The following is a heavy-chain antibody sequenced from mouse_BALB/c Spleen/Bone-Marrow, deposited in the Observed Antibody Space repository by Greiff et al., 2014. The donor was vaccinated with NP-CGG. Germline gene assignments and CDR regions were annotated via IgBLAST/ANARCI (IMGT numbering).Heavy chain of an antibody. D-gene: IGHD1-1*01. CDR3: ARYYYGSSYFDY. Sequence: VQLKQSGAELVKPGASVKLSCTASGFNIKDTYMHWVKQRPERGLEWIGRIDPANGNTKYDPKFQGKATITADTSSNTAYLQLSSLTSEDTAVYYCARYYYGSSYFDYWGQGTTLTGSS. CDR1: GFNIKDTY. J-gene: IGHJ2*01. CDR2: IDPANGNT. V-gene: IGHV14-3*02.